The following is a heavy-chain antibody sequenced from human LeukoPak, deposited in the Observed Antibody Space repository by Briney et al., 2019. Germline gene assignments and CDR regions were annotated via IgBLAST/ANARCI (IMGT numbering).Heavy chain of an antibody. J-gene: IGHJ5*02. CDR3: ARLSSIAVAAEEGSLNWFDP. CDR2: INHSGST. CDR1: GGSISSYY. Sequence: SETLSLTCTVSGGSISSYYWSWIRQPPGKGLEWIGEINHSGSTNYNPSLKSRVTISVDTSKNQFSLKLSSVTAADTAVYYCARLSSIAVAAEEGSLNWFDPWGQGTLVTVSS. V-gene: IGHV4-34*01. D-gene: IGHD6-19*01.